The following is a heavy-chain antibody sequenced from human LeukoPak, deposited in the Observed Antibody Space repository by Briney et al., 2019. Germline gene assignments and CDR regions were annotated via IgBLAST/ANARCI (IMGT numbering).Heavy chain of an antibody. CDR1: GFSFSSYS. J-gene: IGHJ4*02. Sequence: GGSLRLSCAASGFSFSSYSMNWVRQAPGKGLEWVSYISSSSTIYYADSVKGRFTVSRDNAKNSLYLQMNSLRDEDTAVYYCASAGSGLYWGQGTLVTVSS. V-gene: IGHV3-48*02. D-gene: IGHD6-19*01. CDR3: ASAGSGLY. CDR2: ISSSSTI.